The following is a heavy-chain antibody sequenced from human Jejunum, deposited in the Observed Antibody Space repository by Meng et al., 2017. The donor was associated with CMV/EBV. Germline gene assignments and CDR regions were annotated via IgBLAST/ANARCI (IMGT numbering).Heavy chain of an antibody. CDR3: ARGRTTGYFDY. CDR2: IYSGGST. J-gene: IGHJ4*02. D-gene: IGHD1-7*01. V-gene: IGHV3-53*01. CDR1: GFPFSSYA. Sequence: SCAASGFPFSSYAMSWARQAPGKGLAWVSLIYSGGSTYYADSVKGRFTISRDNSKNTLYLQMNSLRAEDSAVYSCARGRTTGYFDYWGQGTLVTVSS.